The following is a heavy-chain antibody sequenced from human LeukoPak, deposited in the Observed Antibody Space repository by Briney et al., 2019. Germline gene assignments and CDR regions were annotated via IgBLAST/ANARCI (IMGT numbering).Heavy chain of an antibody. V-gene: IGHV1-46*01. CDR2: INPSGGST. CDR3: ASSKRDFWSGYYTAGLNVDDAFDI. D-gene: IGHD3-3*01. CDR1: GYTFTSYY. J-gene: IGHJ3*02. Sequence: GASVKVSCKASGYTFTSYYMHWVRQAPGQGLEWMGIINPSGGSTSYAQKFQGRVTMTRDTSTSAVYMELSSLRSEDTAVYYCASSKRDFWSGYYTAGLNVDDAFDIWGQGTMVTVSS.